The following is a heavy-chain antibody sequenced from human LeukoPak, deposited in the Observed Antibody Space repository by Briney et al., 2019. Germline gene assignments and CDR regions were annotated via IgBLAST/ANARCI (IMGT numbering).Heavy chain of an antibody. Sequence: PSETLSLTCTVSGGSFSSPNYYWSWIRQPAGKGLEWSGRIYTTGFTNYHPSLKSRVTVSIDTSKNQFSLKLSSVTAADTAVYYCARHGRGSGSTLDYWGQGTLVTVSS. J-gene: IGHJ4*02. D-gene: IGHD3-10*01. V-gene: IGHV4-61*02. CDR2: IYTTGFT. CDR1: GGSFSSPNYY. CDR3: ARHGRGSGSTLDY.